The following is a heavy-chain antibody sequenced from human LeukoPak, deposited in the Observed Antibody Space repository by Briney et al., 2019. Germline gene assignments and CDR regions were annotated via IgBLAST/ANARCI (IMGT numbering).Heavy chain of an antibody. CDR3: ARGPHTGVNYYDSSGYYY. CDR2: IYYSGST. J-gene: IGHJ4*02. V-gene: IGHV4-59*12. CDR1: GGSISSYY. Sequence: SETLSLTCTVSGGSISSYYWSWIRQPPGKGLEWIGYIYYSGSTDYNPSLKSRVTMSVDTSKNQISLKLSSVTAADTAVYYCARGPHTGVNYYDSSGYYYWGQGTLVTVSS. D-gene: IGHD3-22*01.